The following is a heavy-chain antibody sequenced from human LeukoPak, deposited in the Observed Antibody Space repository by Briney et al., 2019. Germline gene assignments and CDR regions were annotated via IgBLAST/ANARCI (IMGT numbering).Heavy chain of an antibody. CDR3: ARAPRYQLPYYFDY. Sequence: GGSLRLSCAASGFTFDDYGMSWVPQAPGKGLEWVSGINWNGGRTGYADSVKGRFTISRDNAKNSLYLQMNSLRAEDTALYYCARAPRYQLPYYFDYWGQGTLVTVSS. V-gene: IGHV3-20*04. CDR1: GFTFDDYG. CDR2: INWNGGRT. J-gene: IGHJ4*02. D-gene: IGHD2-2*01.